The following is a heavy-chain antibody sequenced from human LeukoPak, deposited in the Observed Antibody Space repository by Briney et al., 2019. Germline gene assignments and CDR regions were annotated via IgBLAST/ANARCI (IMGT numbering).Heavy chain of an antibody. CDR2: IYHSGIT. Sequence: LETLSLTCTVSGYSIRSGFYWGWIRQPPGKGLEWIGNIYHSGITYYTPSLKSRVTISVDTSKNQFYLKLSSVTAADTAVYYCARAVGSFDWLPLFDYWGQGTLVTVSS. CDR3: ARAVGSFDWLPLFDY. J-gene: IGHJ4*02. V-gene: IGHV4-38-2*02. D-gene: IGHD3-9*01. CDR1: GYSIRSGFY.